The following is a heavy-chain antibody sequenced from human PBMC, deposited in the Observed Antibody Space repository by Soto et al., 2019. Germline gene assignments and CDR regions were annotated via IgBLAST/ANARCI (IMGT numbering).Heavy chain of an antibody. CDR2: IIPIFGTA. CDR3: ASPPNESSAYYCGMDV. D-gene: IGHD6-19*01. Sequence: QVQMVQSGAEVKKPGSSVKVSCKASGGTFSSYAISWVRQAPGQGLEWMGGIIPIFGTANYAQKFQGRVTITEDESTSTAYMELSSLRSEDTAVYYFASPPNESSAYYCGMDVWGQGTTVTVSS. J-gene: IGHJ6*02. V-gene: IGHV1-69*12. CDR1: GGTFSSYA.